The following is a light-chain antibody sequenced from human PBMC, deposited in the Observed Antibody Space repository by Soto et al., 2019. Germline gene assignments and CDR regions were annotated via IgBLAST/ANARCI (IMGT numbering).Light chain of an antibody. V-gene: IGLV2-8*01. J-gene: IGLJ2*01. Sequence: QSALTQPPSASGSPGQSVTISCTGTSSDVGGYNYVSWYQQHPGKAPKLMIYEVSKRPSGVPDRFSGSKSVNTASLTVSGLQAEDEADYYCSSYAGRSVVFGGGTKLTVL. CDR2: EVS. CDR1: SSDVGGYNY. CDR3: SSYAGRSVV.